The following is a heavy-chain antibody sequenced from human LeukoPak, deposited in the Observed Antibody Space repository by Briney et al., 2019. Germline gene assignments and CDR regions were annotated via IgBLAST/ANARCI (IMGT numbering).Heavy chain of an antibody. CDR3: SRGTSAGGPISPFDF. V-gene: IGHV3-74*01. J-gene: IGHJ4*02. CDR2: IQGDGSNT. D-gene: IGHD6-13*01. CDR1: GFTFSKNW. Sequence: QPGGSLRLSCVASGFTFSKNWMHWVRQAPGKGLMWVSRIQGDGSNTNYADSVKGRFSISRDNAKNTVYLQMTSLWAEDTGIYYCSRGTSAGGPISPFDFWGQGTVVTVSS.